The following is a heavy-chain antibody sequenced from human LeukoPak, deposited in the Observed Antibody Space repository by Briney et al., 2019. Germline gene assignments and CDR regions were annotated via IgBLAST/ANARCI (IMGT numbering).Heavy chain of an antibody. J-gene: IGHJ4*02. CDR3: AKDLERHIVVVTASAVDY. CDR1: GFTFSSYA. CDR2: ISYDGSNE. V-gene: IGHV3-30-3*01. D-gene: IGHD2-21*02. Sequence: AGGSLRLSCAASGFTFSSYAMHWVRQAPGKGLEWEAVISYDGSNEYYADSVKGRFTISRDNSKNTLYLQMNSLRAEDTAVYYCAKDLERHIVVVTASAVDYWGQGTLVTVSS.